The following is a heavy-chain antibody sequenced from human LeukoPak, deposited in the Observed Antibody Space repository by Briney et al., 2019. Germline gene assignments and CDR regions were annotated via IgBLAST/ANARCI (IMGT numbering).Heavy chain of an antibody. CDR1: GGSISSYY. D-gene: IGHD3-9*01. V-gene: IGHV4-59*01. Sequence: SQTLSLTCTVSGGSISSYYWSWIRQPPGKGLEWIGYIYYSGSTNYNPSLKSRVTISVDTSKNQFSLKLSSVTAADTAVYYCARGVLRYFDWSTYYFDYWGQGTLVTVSS. CDR3: ARGVLRYFDWSTYYFDY. CDR2: IYYSGST. J-gene: IGHJ4*02.